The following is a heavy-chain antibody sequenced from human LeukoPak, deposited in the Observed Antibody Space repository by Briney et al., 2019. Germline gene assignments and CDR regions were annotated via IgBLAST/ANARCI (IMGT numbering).Heavy chain of an antibody. CDR3: AKEIARFLTGRKIDY. CDR1: GFTFSSYA. Sequence: GGSLRLSCAASGFTFSSYAMSWVRQAPGRGLEWVSAISGSGGSTYYADSVKGRFTISRDNSKNTLYLQMNSLRAEDTAVYYCAKEIARFLTGRKIDYWGQGTLVTVSS. CDR2: ISGSGGST. V-gene: IGHV3-23*01. D-gene: IGHD3-3*01. J-gene: IGHJ4*02.